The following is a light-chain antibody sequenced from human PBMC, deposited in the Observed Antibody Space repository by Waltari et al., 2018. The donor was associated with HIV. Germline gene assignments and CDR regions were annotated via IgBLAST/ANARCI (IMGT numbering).Light chain of an antibody. CDR1: QSVYNN. Sequence: EIVMTQSAVSLSVSPGEGATLACRASQSVYNNVAWYQQQSGQAPRLLIFGASTRASCVPLRFSVSGSGTEFTLTISSLRSEDFVVYYCQQYDRWPQTFGQGTKLEIK. CDR3: QQYDRWPQT. CDR2: GAS. J-gene: IGKJ2*01. V-gene: IGKV3-15*01.